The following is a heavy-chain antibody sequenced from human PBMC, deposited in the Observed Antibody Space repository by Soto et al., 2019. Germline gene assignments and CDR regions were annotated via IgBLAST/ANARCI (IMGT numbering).Heavy chain of an antibody. J-gene: IGHJ4*02. V-gene: IGHV4-59*12. Sequence: SATLSLTCTVSGGSISSYYWSWIRQPPGKGLEWIGYIYYSGSTNYNPSLKSRVTISVDTSKNQFSLKLSSVTAADTAVYYCARAGPTRIGGGPTKFFDYWGQGTLVTVSS. CDR1: GGSISSYY. D-gene: IGHD2-15*01. CDR3: ARAGPTRIGGGPTKFFDY. CDR2: IYYSGST.